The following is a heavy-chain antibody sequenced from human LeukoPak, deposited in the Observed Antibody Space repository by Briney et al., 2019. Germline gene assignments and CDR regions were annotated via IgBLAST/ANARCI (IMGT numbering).Heavy chain of an antibody. J-gene: IGHJ4*02. D-gene: IGHD4-17*01. Sequence: GGSLRLSCAASGFTFSSYAMHWVRQAPGKGLEYVSAISGSGGSTYYADSVKGRFTISRDNSKNTLYLQMNSLRAEDTAVYYCAKDPRRYGDPYPEAYWGQGTLVTVSS. CDR3: AKDPRRYGDPYPEAY. CDR1: GFTFSSYA. V-gene: IGHV3-23*01. CDR2: ISGSGGST.